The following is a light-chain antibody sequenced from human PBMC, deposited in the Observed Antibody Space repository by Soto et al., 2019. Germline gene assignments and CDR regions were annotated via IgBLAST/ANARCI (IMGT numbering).Light chain of an antibody. CDR3: QQYGSSTYT. J-gene: IGKJ2*01. CDR1: QSVSSN. Sequence: EIVMTQSPATLSVSPGERATLSCRASQSVSSNLAWYQQKPGQAPRLLIYFASTRATGIPARFSGSGSRTEFTLTISSLQSEDFAVYYCQQYGSSTYTFGQGTKVDIK. CDR2: FAS. V-gene: IGKV3-15*01.